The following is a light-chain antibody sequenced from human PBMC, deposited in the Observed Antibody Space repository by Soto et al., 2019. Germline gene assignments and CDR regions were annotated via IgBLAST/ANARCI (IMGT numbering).Light chain of an antibody. CDR2: LGS. J-gene: IGKJ2*01. V-gene: IGKV2-28*01. CDR3: MQVLQTPYT. CDR1: QSLLHSNGYNY. Sequence: DIMMTQSPLSLPVTPGEPASISCRSSQSLLHSNGYNYLDWFLQKPGQSPQLLIYLGSNRASGVPDRFSGSGSGTDFTLKISRVEAEDVGVYYCMQVLQTPYTFGQGTKLEI.